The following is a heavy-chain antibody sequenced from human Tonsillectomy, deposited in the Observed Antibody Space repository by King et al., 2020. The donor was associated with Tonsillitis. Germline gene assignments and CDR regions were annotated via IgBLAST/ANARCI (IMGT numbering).Heavy chain of an antibody. Sequence: VQLVESGGGLVQPGGSLRLSCAASGFTFSSYAMSWVRQAPGDGLEWVSAISGSGGSTYYADSVKGRFTISRDNSQKTLYLQMNSLRAEDTAVYYCAKGGCSSTSCYYDCDYWGQGTLVTVSS. CDR2: ISGSGGST. V-gene: IGHV3-23*04. J-gene: IGHJ4*02. D-gene: IGHD2-2*01. CDR3: AKGGCSSTSCYYDCDY. CDR1: GFTFSSYA.